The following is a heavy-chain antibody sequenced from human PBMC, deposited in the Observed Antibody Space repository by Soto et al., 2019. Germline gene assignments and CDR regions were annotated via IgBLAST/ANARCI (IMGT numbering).Heavy chain of an antibody. CDR3: ARRERAAGTDWWFGP. Sequence: QLQLQESGPGLVKPSETLSLTCTVSGGSISSSSFHWGWIRQPPGKGLEWIGSIYYSGSTYYSPSLKSRVTIAVDTSKNQFSLKLSSVTAADTAVYYCARRERAAGTDWWFGPWGQGTLVTVSS. CDR1: GGSISSSSFH. CDR2: IYYSGST. J-gene: IGHJ5*02. D-gene: IGHD6-13*01. V-gene: IGHV4-39*01.